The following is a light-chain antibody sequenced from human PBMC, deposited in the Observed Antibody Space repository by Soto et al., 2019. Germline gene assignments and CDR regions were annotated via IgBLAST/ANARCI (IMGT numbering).Light chain of an antibody. CDR2: GAS. Sequence: EIVFTQAPGTPSLSPGEGATLSCRASQCVSTNFLAWYQQKPGQAPRLLIYGASTRATGIPDRFSGSGSGTDFTLTIIRVETEDFAVYFCQQYGRTSLTLGQGTNVDIK. CDR1: QCVSTNF. CDR3: QQYGRTSLT. V-gene: IGKV3-20*01. J-gene: IGKJ1*01.